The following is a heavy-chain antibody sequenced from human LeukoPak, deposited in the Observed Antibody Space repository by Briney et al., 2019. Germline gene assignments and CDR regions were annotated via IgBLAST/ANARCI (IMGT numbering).Heavy chain of an antibody. CDR1: GFTFSRYW. J-gene: IGHJ6*03. Sequence: GGSLRLSCAASGFTFSRYWMHWVRQAPGKGLEWVSRINTDGSSTTYADSVKGRFTISRDNAKNTLYLQMNSLRAEDTAVYYCARDQGHFYYYYMDVWGKGTTVTVSS. D-gene: IGHD3-3*02. V-gene: IGHV3-74*01. CDR2: INTDGSST. CDR3: ARDQGHFYYYYMDV.